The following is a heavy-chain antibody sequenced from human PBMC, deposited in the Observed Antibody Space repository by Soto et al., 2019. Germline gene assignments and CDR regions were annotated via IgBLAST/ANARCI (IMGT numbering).Heavy chain of an antibody. J-gene: IGHJ4*02. CDR3: AHRGSSWSQTRDDY. V-gene: IGHV2-5*01. Sequence: QITLKESGPTLVKPTQTLTLTCTFSGFSLSTSGVGVGWIRQPPGKALEWLALIYWNDDKRYSPSLKSRLTITKDPSKNQVVLTITNVDPVDTATYYCAHRGSSWSQTRDDYWGQGILVTASS. CDR2: IYWNDDK. D-gene: IGHD6-13*01. CDR1: GFSLSTSGVG.